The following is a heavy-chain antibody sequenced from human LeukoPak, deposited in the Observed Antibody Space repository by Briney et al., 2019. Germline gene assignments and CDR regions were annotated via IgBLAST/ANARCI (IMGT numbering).Heavy chain of an antibody. Sequence: APVKVSCKASGYTFTTYGISWVRQAPGQGLEYMGWISTKNGNTNYAQKLQGRVTMTTDTSTSTAYMELRSLSSDDTAVYYCARALGDYGDYDFWGQGTLVTVSS. D-gene: IGHD4-17*01. CDR1: GYTFTTYG. V-gene: IGHV1-18*01. CDR2: ISTKNGNT. J-gene: IGHJ4*02. CDR3: ARALGDYGDYDF.